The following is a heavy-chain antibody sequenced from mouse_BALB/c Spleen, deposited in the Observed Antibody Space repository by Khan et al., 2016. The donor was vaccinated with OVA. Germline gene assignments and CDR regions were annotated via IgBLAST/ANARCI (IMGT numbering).Heavy chain of an antibody. CDR3: ASHLTGSFAY. CDR1: GFTFSSYS. Sequence: EVQGVESGGDLVEPGGSLKLSCAASGFTFSSYSMSWVRQTPDKRLEWVATISSGGDYTYYPDIVKGRFPISRDNAKNTLYLQMSSLKSEDTAMYYCASHLTGSFAYWGQGTLVAVSA. J-gene: IGHJ3*01. CDR2: ISSGGDYT. D-gene: IGHD4-1*01. V-gene: IGHV5-6*01.